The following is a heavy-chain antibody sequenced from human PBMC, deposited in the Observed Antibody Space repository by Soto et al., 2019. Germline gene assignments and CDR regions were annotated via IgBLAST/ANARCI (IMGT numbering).Heavy chain of an antibody. CDR2: IYPGDSGT. V-gene: IGHV5-51*01. CDR3: AASIFYYGMDV. CDR1: GYTFTNYW. Sequence: PGESLKISCKGSGYTFTNYWIGWVRQMPGKGLEWMGIIYPGDSGTKYNPSFQGQVTISADKSITTTHLQWSSLKAPDTAIYYCAASIFYYGMDVWGQGTTVTVSS. J-gene: IGHJ6*02.